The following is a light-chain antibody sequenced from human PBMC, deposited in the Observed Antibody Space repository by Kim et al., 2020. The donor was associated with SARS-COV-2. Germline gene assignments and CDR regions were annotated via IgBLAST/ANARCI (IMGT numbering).Light chain of an antibody. CDR1: KLGDNY. CDR2: QDF. J-gene: IGLJ3*02. Sequence: SYELTQPPSVSVSPGQTANITCSGDKLGDNYVCWYQQKPGQAPMLVIYQDFRRPSGIPERFSGCNSGTTATLTIRGVQTRDEAEYFCQAWDRSTFWVCGG. V-gene: IGLV3-1*01. CDR3: QAWDRSTFWV.